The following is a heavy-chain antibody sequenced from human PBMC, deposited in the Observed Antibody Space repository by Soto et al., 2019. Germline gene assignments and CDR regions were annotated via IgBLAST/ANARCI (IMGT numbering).Heavy chain of an antibody. CDR1: GFTFSTYA. Sequence: PGGSLRLSCAASGFTFSTYAMTWVRQAPGKGLEWVSGISGSGDSTYYADSVKGRFTISRDNSKNTLYLQTNSLRAEDTAIYYCVKGMGWDLLRNFDYWGQGTLVTVSS. CDR3: VKGMGWDLLRNFDY. V-gene: IGHV3-23*01. D-gene: IGHD1-26*01. J-gene: IGHJ4*02. CDR2: ISGSGDST.